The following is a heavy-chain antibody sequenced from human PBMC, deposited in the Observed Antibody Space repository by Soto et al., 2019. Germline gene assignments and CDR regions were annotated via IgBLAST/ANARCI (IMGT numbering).Heavy chain of an antibody. D-gene: IGHD6-13*01. CDR2: ISSSGSTI. CDR3: TAEQQLYNWFDP. Sequence: GGSLRLSCAASGFTFSDYYMSWIRQAPGKGLEWVSYISSSGSTIYYADSVKGRFTISRDNAKNSLYLQMNSLRAEDTAVYYCTAEQQLYNWFDPWGQGTLVTVSS. CDR1: GFTFSDYY. V-gene: IGHV3-11*01. J-gene: IGHJ5*02.